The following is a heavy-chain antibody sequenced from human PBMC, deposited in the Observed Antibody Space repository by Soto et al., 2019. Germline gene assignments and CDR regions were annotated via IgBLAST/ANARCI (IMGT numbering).Heavy chain of an antibody. J-gene: IGHJ6*02. V-gene: IGHV3-30-3*01. CDR3: AGVPPGPDYDILGPYGMDV. CDR1: GFTFSSYA. CDR2: ISYDGSNK. Sequence: QPGGSLRLSCAASGFTFSSYAMHWVRQAPGKGLEWVAVISYDGSNKYYADSVKGRFTISRDNSKNTLYLQMNSLRAEDTAVYYCAGVPPGPDYDILGPYGMDVWGQGTTVTVSS. D-gene: IGHD3-9*01.